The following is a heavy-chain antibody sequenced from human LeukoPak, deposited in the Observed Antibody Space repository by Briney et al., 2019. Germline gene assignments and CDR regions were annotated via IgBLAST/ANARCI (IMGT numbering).Heavy chain of an antibody. CDR3: ARAPGWPDSSGYNLDC. CDR1: GYTFTNYA. J-gene: IGHJ4*02. D-gene: IGHD3-22*01. V-gene: IGHV1-3*03. Sequence: ASVKVSCKASGYTFTNYAIHWVRQAPGQRLEWMGWINAGNGNRKYSQEFQGRVTITRDTSASTAYMELSSLRSEDMAVYYCARAPGWPDSSGYNLDCWGQGTLVTVSS. CDR2: INAGNGNR.